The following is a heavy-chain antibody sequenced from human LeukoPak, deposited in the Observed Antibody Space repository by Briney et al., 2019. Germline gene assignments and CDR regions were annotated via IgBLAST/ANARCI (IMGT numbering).Heavy chain of an antibody. J-gene: IGHJ4*02. CDR1: GFTFSSYA. D-gene: IGHD4-17*01. Sequence: GGSLRLSCAASGFTFSSYAMHWVRQAPGKGLEWVAVISYDGSNKYYADSVKGRFTISRDNSKNTLYLQMNSLRAEDTAVYYCARDVTTVTTLYYFDYWGQGTLVTVSS. CDR3: ARDVTTVTTLYYFDY. V-gene: IGHV3-30-3*01. CDR2: ISYDGSNK.